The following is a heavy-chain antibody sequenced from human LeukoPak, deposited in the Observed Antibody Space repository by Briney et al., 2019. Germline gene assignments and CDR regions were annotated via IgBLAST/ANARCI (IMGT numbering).Heavy chain of an antibody. CDR3: ARHVGDYYGDYVYYYYYMDV. V-gene: IGHV5-51*01. CDR1: GYSFTSHW. Sequence: GESLKISCKGSGYSFTSHWIGWVRQMPGKGLEWMGIIYPGDSDTRYSPSFQGQVTISADKSISTAYLQWSSLKASDTAMYYCARHVGDYYGDYVYYYYYMDVWGKGTTVTVSS. D-gene: IGHD4-17*01. J-gene: IGHJ6*03. CDR2: IYPGDSDT.